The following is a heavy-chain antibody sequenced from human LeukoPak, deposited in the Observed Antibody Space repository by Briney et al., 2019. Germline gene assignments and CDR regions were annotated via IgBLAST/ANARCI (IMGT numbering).Heavy chain of an antibody. J-gene: IGHJ3*02. CDR1: GFILSTSE. V-gene: IGHV3-48*03. Sequence: GGSLRLSCVASGFILSTSEMNWVRQAPGRGLEWVSFIASDGTIYYADSVKGRFTLSRDNAKNSLYLQMNSLRAEDTAVYYCAKDSHLNYGTDAFDIWGQGTMVTVSS. CDR2: IASDGTI. D-gene: IGHD3-10*01. CDR3: AKDSHLNYGTDAFDI.